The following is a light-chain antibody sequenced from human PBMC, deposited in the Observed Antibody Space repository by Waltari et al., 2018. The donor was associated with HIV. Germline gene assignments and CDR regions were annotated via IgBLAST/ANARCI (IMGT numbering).Light chain of an antibody. CDR3: MQALQTPLT. Sequence: DIVMTQSPLSLHVTAGEPASISCRSSQSLLPSKGYNYLDWYLQKPGQSPQLLIYLGSNRASEVPDRFSASRSGIDFTLKISRVEAEDVGVYYCMQALQTPLTFGQGTKVEIK. J-gene: IGKJ1*01. CDR1: QSLLPSKGYNY. CDR2: LGS. V-gene: IGKV2-28*01.